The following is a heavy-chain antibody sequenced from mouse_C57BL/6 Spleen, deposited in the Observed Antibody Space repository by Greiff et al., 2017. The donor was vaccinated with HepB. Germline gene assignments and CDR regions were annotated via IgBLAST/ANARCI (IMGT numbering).Heavy chain of an antibody. Sequence: QVQLQQPGAELVMPGASVKLSCKASGYTFTSYWMHWVKQRPGQGLEWIGEIDPSDSYTNYNQKFKGKSTLTVDKSSSTAYMQLSSLTSEDSAVYYCARSKGGSTTRLCDYWGQGTTLTVAS. J-gene: IGHJ2*01. CDR3: ARSKGGSTTRLCDY. V-gene: IGHV1-69*01. CDR1: GYTFTSYW. D-gene: IGHD1-1*01. CDR2: IDPSDSYT.